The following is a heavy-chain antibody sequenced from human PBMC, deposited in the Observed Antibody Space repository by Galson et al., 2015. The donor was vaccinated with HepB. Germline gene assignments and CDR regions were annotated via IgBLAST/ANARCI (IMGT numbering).Heavy chain of an antibody. Sequence: SLRLSCAASGFTFSNAWMSWVRQAPGKGLEWVGRIKSKTDGGTTDYAAPVKGRFTISRDDSKNTLYLQMNSLKTEDTAVYYCTTGGGTIFGVVIIQDVAFDIWGQGTMVTVSS. CDR3: TTGGGTIFGVVIIQDVAFDI. V-gene: IGHV3-15*01. CDR1: GFTFSNAW. J-gene: IGHJ3*02. CDR2: IKSKTDGGTT. D-gene: IGHD3-3*01.